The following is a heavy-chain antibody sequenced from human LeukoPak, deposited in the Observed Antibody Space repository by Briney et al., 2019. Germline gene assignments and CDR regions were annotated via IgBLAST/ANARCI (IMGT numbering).Heavy chain of an antibody. CDR3: ARDSVGSGYYDY. CDR1: GFTFSSYS. J-gene: IGHJ4*02. D-gene: IGHD3-22*01. Sequence: GGSLRLSCAASGFTFSSYSMNWVRQAPGKGLEWVSSISSSSSYIYYADSVKGRFTISRDDAKNSLYLQMNSLRAEDTAVYYCARDSVGSGYYDYWGQGTLVTVSS. V-gene: IGHV3-21*01. CDR2: ISSSSSYI.